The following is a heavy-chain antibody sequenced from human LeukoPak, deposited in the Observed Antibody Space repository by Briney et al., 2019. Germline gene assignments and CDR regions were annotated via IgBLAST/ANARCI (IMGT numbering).Heavy chain of an antibody. Sequence: ASMKVSCKASGYTFTSFDINWVRQATGQGLEWMGWMNPNSGNTGYAQKFQGRVTMTRNTSISTAYMELSSLRSEDTAVYYCARARSPSSGYLLRDHNWFDPWGQGTLVTVSS. CDR1: GYTFTSFD. J-gene: IGHJ5*02. D-gene: IGHD3-22*01. CDR3: ARARSPSSGYLLRDHNWFDP. V-gene: IGHV1-8*01. CDR2: MNPNSGNT.